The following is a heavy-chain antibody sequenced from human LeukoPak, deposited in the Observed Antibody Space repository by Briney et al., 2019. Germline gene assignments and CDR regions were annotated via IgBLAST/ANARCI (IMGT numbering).Heavy chain of an antibody. V-gene: IGHV3-30*03. J-gene: IGHJ6*02. CDR1: GFTFSSYG. CDR2: ISYDCAKI. Sequence: GGSLRLFCAASGFTFSSYGMYWVRQAPAEGLEWVAVISYDCAKIYYAESVKGRFIISRDNSENTLYLQMNSLRVEDTAVYYCAREPHGWGSYDNTYYFYGMDVWGQGTTVTVSS. D-gene: IGHD3-10*01. CDR3: AREPHGWGSYDNTYYFYGMDV.